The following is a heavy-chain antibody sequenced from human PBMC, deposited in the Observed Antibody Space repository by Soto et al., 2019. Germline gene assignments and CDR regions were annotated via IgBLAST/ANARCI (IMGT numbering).Heavy chain of an antibody. V-gene: IGHV3-15*01. CDR1: GFTFSNAW. CDR3: IPAMGVVVAPTSGDAFDI. CDR2: IKSKTDGGTT. D-gene: IGHD2-15*01. J-gene: IGHJ3*02. Sequence: GGSLRLSCAASGFTFSNAWMSWVRQAPGKGLEWVGRIKSKTDGGTTDYAAPVKGRFTISRDDSKNTLYLQMNSLKTEDTAVYYCIPAMGVVVAPTSGDAFDIWGQGTMVTVSS.